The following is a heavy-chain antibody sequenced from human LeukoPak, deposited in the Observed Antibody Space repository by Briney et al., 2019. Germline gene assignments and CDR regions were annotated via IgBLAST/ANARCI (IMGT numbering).Heavy chain of an antibody. CDR2: IYYSGST. Sequence: SETLSLTCTVSGDSISSSSYYWGWIRQPPGKGLEWIGSIYYSGSTHDNPSLKSRVTISVDTSKNQFSLKLSSVTAADTAVYYCARAYFDYVWGILGYWGQGTLVTVSS. V-gene: IGHV4-39*01. CDR1: GDSISSSSYY. J-gene: IGHJ4*02. CDR3: ARAYFDYVWGILGY. D-gene: IGHD3-16*01.